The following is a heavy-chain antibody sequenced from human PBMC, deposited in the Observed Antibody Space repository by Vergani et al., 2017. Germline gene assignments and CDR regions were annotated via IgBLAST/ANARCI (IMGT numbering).Heavy chain of an antibody. CDR2: SYHSGST. V-gene: IGHV4-38-2*01. CDR1: GYPISSGYY. J-gene: IGHJ4*02. D-gene: IGHD3-22*01. CDR3: ARLSPDYYDSSGREGDYFDY. Sequence: QVQLQESGPGLVKPSETLSLTCAVSGYPISSGYYWGCIPQPPGRGLECIGSSYHSGSTYYNPSLKGRITISVDTSKNPFSLKQSSVTAADTAVYYCARLSPDYYDSSGREGDYFDYWGQGTLVTVSS.